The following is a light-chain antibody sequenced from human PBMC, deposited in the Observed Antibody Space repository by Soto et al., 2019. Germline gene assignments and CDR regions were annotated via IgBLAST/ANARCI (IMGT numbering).Light chain of an antibody. Sequence: AIQMTQSPSSLSASVGDRVTITCRASQGIRDDLNWYQQKPGKAPKLLIYAASSLQSGVPSRFSASGSGTDFDLTISSLQPEDFTAYYCLQYYTYPYTFGQGTKVEIK. CDR2: AAS. V-gene: IGKV1-6*01. J-gene: IGKJ2*01. CDR3: LQYYTYPYT. CDR1: QGIRDD.